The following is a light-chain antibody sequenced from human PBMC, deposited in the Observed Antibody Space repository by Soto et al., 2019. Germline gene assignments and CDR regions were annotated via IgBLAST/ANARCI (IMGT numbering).Light chain of an antibody. CDR3: QQSYSTPPLT. CDR2: GAS. Sequence: DIQMTQSPSSLSASVGDRVTITCRASQSISTYLHWYQQKPGRAPTLLIYGASSLQSGVPSRFNGSVSETDFTLTISSLQPEDFATYYCQQSYSTPPLTFGGGTKVEIK. J-gene: IGKJ4*01. V-gene: IGKV1-39*01. CDR1: QSISTY.